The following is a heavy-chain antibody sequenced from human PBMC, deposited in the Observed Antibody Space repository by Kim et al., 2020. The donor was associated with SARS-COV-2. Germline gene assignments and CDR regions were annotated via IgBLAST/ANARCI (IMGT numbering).Heavy chain of an antibody. Sequence: GGSLRLSCAASGFTFDNFGMHWVRQVPGKGLEWVSGITWDSGNIGYAGSVKGRFTISRDNAKSSLYLQMNSLGTEDTAVYYCAKDMSPYYGSGTYSPRGIYSGMDVWGQGTTVTVSS. J-gene: IGHJ6*02. CDR3: AKDMSPYYGSGTYSPRGIYSGMDV. D-gene: IGHD3-10*01. CDR2: ITWDSGNI. CDR1: GFTFDNFG. V-gene: IGHV3-9*01.